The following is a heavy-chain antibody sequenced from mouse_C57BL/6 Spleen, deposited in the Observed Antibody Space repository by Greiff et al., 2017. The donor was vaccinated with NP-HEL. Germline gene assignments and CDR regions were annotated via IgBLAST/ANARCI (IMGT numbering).Heavy chain of an antibody. D-gene: IGHD2-2*01. V-gene: IGHV3-6*01. CDR3: AREEGYGYDEGYFDV. CDR2: ISYDGSN. Sequence: VQLKESGPGLVKPSQSLSLTCSVTGYSITSGYYWNWIRQFPGNKLEWMGYISYDGSNNYNPSLKNRISITRDTSKNQFFLKLNSVTTEDTATYYCAREEGYGYDEGYFDVWGTGTTVTVSS. CDR1: GYSITSGYY. J-gene: IGHJ1*03.